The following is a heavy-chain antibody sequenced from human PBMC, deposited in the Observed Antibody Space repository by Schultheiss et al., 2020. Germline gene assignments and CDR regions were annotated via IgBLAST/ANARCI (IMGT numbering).Heavy chain of an antibody. CDR1: GGSISSYY. CDR2: NNHSGST. D-gene: IGHD6-6*01. J-gene: IGHJ6*03. CDR3: ARTLAAPSYYYYYMDV. V-gene: IGHV4-59*01. Sequence: SQTLSLTCTVSGGSISSYYWSWIRQPPGKGLEWIGENNHSGSTNYNPSLKSRVTISVDTSKNQFSLKLSSVTAADTAVYYCARTLAAPSYYYYYMDVWGKGTTVTVSS.